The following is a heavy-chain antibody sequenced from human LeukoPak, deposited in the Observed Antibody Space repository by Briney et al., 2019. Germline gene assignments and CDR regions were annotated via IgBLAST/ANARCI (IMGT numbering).Heavy chain of an antibody. D-gene: IGHD6-13*01. CDR3: ARVNAAAARTRITKYYGMDV. CDR2: INHSGST. CDR1: GGSFSGYY. J-gene: IGHJ6*04. Sequence: SETLSLTCAVYGGSFSGYYWSWIRQPPGKGLEWIGEINHSGSTNYNPSLKSRVTISVDTPKNQFSLKLSSVTAADTAVYYCARVNAAAARTRITKYYGMDVWGKGTTVTVSS. V-gene: IGHV4-34*01.